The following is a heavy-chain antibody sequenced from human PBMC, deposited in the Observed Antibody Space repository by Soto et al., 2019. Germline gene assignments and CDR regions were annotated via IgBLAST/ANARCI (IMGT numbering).Heavy chain of an antibody. V-gene: IGHV3-23*01. J-gene: IGHJ4*02. D-gene: IGHD6-13*01. CDR1: GFTFSDYG. CDR3: AKTFGSNWLPEY. Sequence: GGSLRLSCAASGFTFSDYGMNWVRQAPGKRLEWVAAISGSAGNTYYADSVKGRFSTSRDNSKSTLYLEMNSLRVEDAAIYYCAKTFGSNWLPEYWGQGTLVTVSS. CDR2: ISGSAGNT.